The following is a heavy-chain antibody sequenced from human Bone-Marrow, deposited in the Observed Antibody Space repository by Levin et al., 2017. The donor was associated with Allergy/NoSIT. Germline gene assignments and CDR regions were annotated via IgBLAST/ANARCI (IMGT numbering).Heavy chain of an antibody. CDR3: AREYCNSTSCYPYYFYIDV. Sequence: AASVKVSCKASGGTFSDYPITWVRQAPGQGLEWMGGIIPIFGTANYAQKFQGRVTITADESTSTAYMELSSLRSEDTAMYYCAREYCNSTSCYPYYFYIDVWGKGTTVTVSS. D-gene: IGHD2-2*01. CDR1: GGTFSDYP. V-gene: IGHV1-69*13. J-gene: IGHJ6*03. CDR2: IIPIFGTA.